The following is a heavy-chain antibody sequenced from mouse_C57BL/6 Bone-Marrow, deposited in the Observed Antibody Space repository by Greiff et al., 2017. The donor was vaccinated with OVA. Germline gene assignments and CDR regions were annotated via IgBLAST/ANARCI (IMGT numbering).Heavy chain of an antibody. V-gene: IGHV1-22*01. Sequence: VQLQQSGPELVKPGASVKMSCKASGYTFTDYNMHWVKQSHGKSLEWIGYINPNNGGTSYNQKFKGKATLTVNKSSSTAYMELRSLTSEDSAVYYCARRGGVTTGYFDYWGQGTTLTVSS. CDR3: ARRGGVTTGYFDY. CDR1: GYTFTDYN. CDR2: INPNNGGT. D-gene: IGHD2-2*01. J-gene: IGHJ2*01.